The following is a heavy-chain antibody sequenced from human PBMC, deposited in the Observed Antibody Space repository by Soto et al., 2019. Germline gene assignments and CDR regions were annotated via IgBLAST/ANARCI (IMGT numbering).Heavy chain of an antibody. Sequence: QVQLVQSGAEVKKPGASVKVSCKASGYTFTRYAMHWVRQAPGQRLEWMGWINAGNGNTKYSQKFQGRVTITRDTSASTAYMELSSLRSEDTAVYYCARVRGGHWFDPWGQGTLVTVSS. J-gene: IGHJ5*02. CDR2: INAGNGNT. D-gene: IGHD3-16*01. CDR1: GYTFTRYA. V-gene: IGHV1-3*01. CDR3: ARVRGGHWFDP.